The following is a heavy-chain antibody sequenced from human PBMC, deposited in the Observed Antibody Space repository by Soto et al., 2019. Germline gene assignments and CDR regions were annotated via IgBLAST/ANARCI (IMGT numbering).Heavy chain of an antibody. V-gene: IGHV4-39*01. CDR3: VYSSSGVVWLDR. CDR2: IYYSGST. D-gene: IGHD6-6*01. Sequence: QLQLQEARPGLVKPSETLSLTCTVSGGSISSSSYYWGWIRQPPAQGLEWIGSIYYSGSTYYNPSLKSRVTISVDMSKNQFSLKLSSVTAADTAVYYCVYSSSGVVWLDRWGQGTLVTVAS. CDR1: GGSISSSSYY. J-gene: IGHJ5*02.